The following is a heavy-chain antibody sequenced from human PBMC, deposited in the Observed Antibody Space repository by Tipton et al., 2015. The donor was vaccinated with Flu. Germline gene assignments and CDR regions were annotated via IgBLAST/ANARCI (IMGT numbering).Heavy chain of an antibody. V-gene: IGHV4-39*07. D-gene: IGHD1-26*01. CDR2: IYYSGST. CDR1: GGSISSSSYY. Sequence: TLSLTCTVSGGSISSSSYYWGWIRQPPGKGLEWIGTIYYSGSTYYNPSLKSRVTMSVDMSKNQFSLKLSSVTAADTAVYYCACRGSCYHWGQGTLVTVSS. J-gene: IGHJ4*02. CDR3: ACRGSCYH.